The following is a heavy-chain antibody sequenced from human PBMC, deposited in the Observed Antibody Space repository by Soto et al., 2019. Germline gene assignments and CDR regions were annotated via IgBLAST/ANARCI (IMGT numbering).Heavy chain of an antibody. CDR3: ARQESLRDPPALQGLSEGLLQGFWLHLYQPRGYSSSWYEAPFDY. J-gene: IGHJ4*02. CDR1: GGSISSYY. V-gene: IGHV4-59*01. CDR2: IYYSGST. Sequence: PSETLSLTCTVSGGSISSYYWSWIRQPPGKGLEWIGYIYYSGSTNYNPSLKSRVTISVDTSKNQFSLKLSSVTAADTAVYYCARQESLRDPPALQGLSEGLLQGFWLHLYQPRGYSSSWYEAPFDYWGQGTLVTVSS. D-gene: IGHD6-13*01.